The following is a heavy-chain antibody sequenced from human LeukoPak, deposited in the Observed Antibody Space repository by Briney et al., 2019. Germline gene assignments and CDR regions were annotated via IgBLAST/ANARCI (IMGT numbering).Heavy chain of an antibody. J-gene: IGHJ5*02. D-gene: IGHD3-10*01. CDR2: INHSGST. CDR3: ARGGKITMVRGVNPFGTYRNWFDP. CDR1: GGSFSGYY. V-gene: IGHV4-34*01. Sequence: PSETLSLTCAVYGGSFSGYYWSWIRQPPGKGLEWIGEINHSGSTNYNPSLNSRVTISVDTSKNQFSLKLSSVTAADTAVYYCARGGKITMVRGVNPFGTYRNWFDPWGQGTLVTVSS.